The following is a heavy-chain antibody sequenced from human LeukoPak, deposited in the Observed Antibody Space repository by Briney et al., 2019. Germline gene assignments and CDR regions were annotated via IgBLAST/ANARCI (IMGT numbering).Heavy chain of an antibody. Sequence: SETLSLTCTVSGGSISSYYWSCLRQPPGKGLEWIGSIYYSGSTNYNPSLKSRVTISIDKSKNQFSMKLSSVSGSDTAVYYCARGGYYGSGSDDAFHIWGQGTMVTVSS. CDR1: GGSISSYY. CDR2: IYYSGST. J-gene: IGHJ3*02. D-gene: IGHD3-10*01. CDR3: ARGGYYGSGSDDAFHI. V-gene: IGHV4-59*01.